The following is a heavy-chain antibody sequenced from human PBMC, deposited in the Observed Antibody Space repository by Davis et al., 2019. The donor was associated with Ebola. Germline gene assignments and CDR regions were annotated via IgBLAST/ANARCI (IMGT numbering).Heavy chain of an antibody. V-gene: IGHV1-69*13. Sequence: AASVKVSCKASGYIFSNYDINWVRQARGQGLEWMGGIIPIFGTANYAQKFQGRVTITADESTSTAYMELSSLRSEDTAVYYCAREAGGWYRDAFDIWGQGTMVTVSS. CDR3: AREAGGWYRDAFDI. D-gene: IGHD6-19*01. CDR2: IIPIFGTA. J-gene: IGHJ3*02. CDR1: GYIFSNYD.